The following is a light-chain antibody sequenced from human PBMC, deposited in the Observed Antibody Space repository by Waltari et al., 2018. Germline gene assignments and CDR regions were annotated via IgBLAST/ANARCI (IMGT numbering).Light chain of an antibody. J-gene: IGLJ3*02. V-gene: IGLV1-51*01. CDR1: NSNIGISS. CDR3: GTWDTSLGRWV. Sequence: QSVLTQPPSLSAAPGQKVTLSCSGRNSNIGISSVSWYQQVPGRAPKVLIYDDDKGPSGIPDRFSGSKSGTSATLAIAGLQTGDEVDYYCGTWDTSLGRWVFGGGTKLTVL. CDR2: DDD.